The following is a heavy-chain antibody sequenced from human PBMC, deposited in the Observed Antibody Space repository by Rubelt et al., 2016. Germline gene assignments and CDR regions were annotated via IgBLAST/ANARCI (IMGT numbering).Heavy chain of an antibody. CDR3: VGGEPDDS. D-gene: IGHD3-10*01. V-gene: IGHV1-18*01. CDR1: GYTFTSYG. Sequence: QVQLVQSGAEVKKPGASVKVSCKASGYTFTSYGICWVRQALGQGLEGMGWTSGYTGTTNYAQKLQGGDTMTTDTSKSTAYMELRSLRSDDTAVCYCVGGEPDDSWGQGTLVTVSS. CDR2: TSGYTGTT. J-gene: IGHJ5*01.